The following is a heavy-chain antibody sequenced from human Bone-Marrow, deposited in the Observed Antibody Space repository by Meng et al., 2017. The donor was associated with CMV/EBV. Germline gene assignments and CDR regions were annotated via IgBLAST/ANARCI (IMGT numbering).Heavy chain of an antibody. J-gene: IGHJ4*02. CDR2: INPNSGGT. Sequence: ASVKVSCKASEYTFIGYYIHWVRQAPGQGLEWMGWINPNSGGTNYAQKLQGRVTMTRDTSTSTAYMELSSLRSDDTAVYYCARADDLAEFCGSMTCYHGFDLWGQGTLVTVSS. D-gene: IGHD2-2*01. CDR3: ARADDLAEFCGSMTCYHGFDL. CDR1: EYTFIGYY. V-gene: IGHV1-2*02.